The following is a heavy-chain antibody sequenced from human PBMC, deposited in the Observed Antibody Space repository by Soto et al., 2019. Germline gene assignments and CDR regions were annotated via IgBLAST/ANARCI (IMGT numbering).Heavy chain of an antibody. Sequence: QVQLVESGGGEVQPGGSLTLSCAASGFIFSTYGMHWVRQAPGKGLEWLAVISYDGRNEYYADSVKGRFTISRDNSKNTLYLQMDSLRAEDTAVYYCARDDITRQWGWFDPWGQGTLVTVSS. D-gene: IGHD1-20*01. CDR1: GFIFSTYG. CDR2: ISYDGRNE. J-gene: IGHJ5*02. CDR3: ARDDITRQWGWFDP. V-gene: IGHV3-30*03.